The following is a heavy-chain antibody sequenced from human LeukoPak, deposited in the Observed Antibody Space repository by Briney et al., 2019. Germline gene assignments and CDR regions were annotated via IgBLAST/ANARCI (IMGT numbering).Heavy chain of an antibody. D-gene: IGHD5-18*01. J-gene: IGHJ4*02. CDR2: IYSGGDT. CDR1: GFTFSSYG. CDR3: ARDPGYDYGYDY. V-gene: IGHV3-53*01. Sequence: GGSLRLSCASSGFTFSSYGMRWVRQAPGKGLEWVSVIYSGGDTYYADSVKGRFTISRDNSKNTLYLQMNSLRVEDTAVYYCARDPGYDYGYDYRGQGTLVTVSS.